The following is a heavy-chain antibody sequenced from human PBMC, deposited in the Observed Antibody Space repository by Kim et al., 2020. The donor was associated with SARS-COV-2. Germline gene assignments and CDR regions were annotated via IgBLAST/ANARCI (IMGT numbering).Heavy chain of an antibody. J-gene: IGHJ5*02. CDR3: ASLRLGDLSVELYNWFDP. D-gene: IGHD3-16*02. CDR1: GYTFTSYA. Sequence: ASVKVSCKASGYTFTSYAMNWVRQAPGQGPEWMGRINTNTGNPTYAQGFTGRFFVSLDTSVSTAYLQVGSLNAEDTAVYYCASLRLGDLSVELYNWFDPWGQGTLVTVSS. CDR2: INTNTGNP. V-gene: IGHV7-4-1*01.